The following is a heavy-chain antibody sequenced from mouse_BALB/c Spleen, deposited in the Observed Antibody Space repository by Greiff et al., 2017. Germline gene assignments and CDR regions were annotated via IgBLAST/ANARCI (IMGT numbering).Heavy chain of an antibody. CDR3: ARQGGSSYGWYFDV. D-gene: IGHD1-1*01. CDR2: ISSGGSYT. J-gene: IGHJ1*01. Sequence: DVKLVESGGGLVKPGGSLKLSCAASGFTFSSYTMSWVRQTPEKRLEWVATISSGGSYTYYPDSVKGRFTISRDNAKNTLYLQMSSLKSEDTAMYYCARQGGSSYGWYFDVWGAGTTVTVSS. V-gene: IGHV5-6-4*01. CDR1: GFTFSSYT.